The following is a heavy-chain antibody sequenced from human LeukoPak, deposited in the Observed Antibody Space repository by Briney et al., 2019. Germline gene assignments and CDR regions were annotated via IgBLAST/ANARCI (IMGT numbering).Heavy chain of an antibody. J-gene: IGHJ4*02. CDR3: ARDPKGFGY. V-gene: IGHV3-7*01. CDR2: IKQDGSDK. Sequence: GGSLRLSCVASGFTFSSYWMSWVRQAPGKGLEWVANIKQDGSDKYYVDSVKGRFTVSRDNAKNSLYLQMNSLRVEDTAVYYCARDPKGFGYWGQGILVTVSS. CDR1: GFTFSSYW. D-gene: IGHD3-10*01.